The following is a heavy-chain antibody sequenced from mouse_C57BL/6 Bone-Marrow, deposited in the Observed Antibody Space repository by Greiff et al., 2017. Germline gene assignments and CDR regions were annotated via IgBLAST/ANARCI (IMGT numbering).Heavy chain of an antibody. CDR3: ARWENPDGYYPPWFAY. Sequence: QVQLQQPGAELVKPGASVKLSCKASGYTFTSYWMHWVKQRPGQGLEWIGMIHPNSGSTNYNEKFKSKATLTVDKSSSTAYMQLSSLTSEDSAVYDGARWENPDGYYPPWFAYWGQGTLVTVSA. CDR1: GYTFTSYW. V-gene: IGHV1-64*01. J-gene: IGHJ3*01. CDR2: IHPNSGST. D-gene: IGHD2-3*01.